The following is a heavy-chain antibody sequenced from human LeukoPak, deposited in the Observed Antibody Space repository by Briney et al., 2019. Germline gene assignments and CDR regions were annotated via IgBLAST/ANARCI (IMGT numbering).Heavy chain of an antibody. V-gene: IGHV1-69*13. CDR3: AREGGGWGDYFRYFQH. CDR2: ISPILGSA. D-gene: IGHD2/OR15-2a*01. CDR1: RGTCTRYG. Sequence: SFKGSCKASRGTCTRYGFSWVRQAPGQGLEWMGGISPILGSANYAQNFQGRVTITADEFTSTAYMELSSMRSEDTAVYYWAREGGGWGDYFRYFQHWGQGTLVTVHS. J-gene: IGHJ1*01.